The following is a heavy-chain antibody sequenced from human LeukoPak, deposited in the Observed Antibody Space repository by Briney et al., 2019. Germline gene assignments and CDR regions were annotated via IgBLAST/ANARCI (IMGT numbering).Heavy chain of an antibody. CDR3: VKDLRSDFMGVLSRYLSY. Sequence: PGGSLRLSCAASGFTFSSYAMSWVRQAPGKGLEWVSLISGNGGDTYYADSVKGRFTISRDNSKNTLYLQMSSLRAEDTAVYLCVKDLRSDFMGVLSRYLSYWGQGTLVTVSS. CDR1: GFTFSSYA. CDR2: ISGNGGDT. J-gene: IGHJ4*02. D-gene: IGHD2/OR15-2a*01. V-gene: IGHV3-23*01.